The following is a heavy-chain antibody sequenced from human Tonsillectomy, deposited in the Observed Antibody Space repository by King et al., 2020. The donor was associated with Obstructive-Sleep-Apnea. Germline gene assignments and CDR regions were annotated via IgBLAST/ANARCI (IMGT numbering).Heavy chain of an antibody. Sequence: VQLVESGGGVVQPGRSLRLSCTASGFTFSNYAMHWVRQAPGKGLEWVAVISYDGSNKYYADSVKGRFTISRDNPKKTLYLQMNSLRAEDTAVYYLAGDPKEWEVQYWGQGTLVTVSS. CDR1: GFTFSNYA. V-gene: IGHV3-30*04. J-gene: IGHJ4*02. CDR2: ISYDGSNK. D-gene: IGHD1-26*01. CDR3: AGDPKEWEVQY.